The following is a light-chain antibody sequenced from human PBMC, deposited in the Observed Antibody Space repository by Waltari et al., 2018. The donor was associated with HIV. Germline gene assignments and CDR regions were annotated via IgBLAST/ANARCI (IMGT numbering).Light chain of an antibody. V-gene: IGLV2-18*02. CDR1: NSDIGGYDR. CDR3: SSYSATNTVV. J-gene: IGLJ2*01. CDR2: EVT. Sequence: QSALTQPPSVSGSPGQSVTISCAGTNSDIGGYDRVSWSQQPPVTAPQLLIYEVTNRPSGGPGRFSASKSGTTASLTISGLQAGDEGDYYCSSYSATNTVVFGGGTKLTVL.